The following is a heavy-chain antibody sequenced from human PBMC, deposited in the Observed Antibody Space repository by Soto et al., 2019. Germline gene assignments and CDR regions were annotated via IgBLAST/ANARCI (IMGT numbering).Heavy chain of an antibody. CDR3: ARDNSGDFDWLLESYYYYGMDV. V-gene: IGHV1-69*01. D-gene: IGHD3-9*01. CDR1: GGTFSSYA. Sequence: QVQLVQSGAEVKKPGSSVKVSCKASGGTFSSYAISWVRQAPGQGLEWMGGIIPIFGTANYAQKFQGRVTITAEESTSTAYMELSSRRSEDTAVYYCARDNSGDFDWLLESYYYYGMDVWGQGTTVTVSS. CDR2: IIPIFGTA. J-gene: IGHJ6*02.